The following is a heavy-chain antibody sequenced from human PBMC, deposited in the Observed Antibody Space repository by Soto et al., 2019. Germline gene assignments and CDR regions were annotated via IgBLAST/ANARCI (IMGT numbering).Heavy chain of an antibody. CDR2: VKSKNDGGAI. CDR1: GFTFTSAW. D-gene: IGHD1-26*01. V-gene: IGHV3-15*05. CDR3: VGGSPFEY. J-gene: IGHJ4*02. Sequence: PGGSLRLSCAGSGFTFTSAWISWVRQAPGKGLEWVGRVKSKNDGGAIDYGTPVKGRFIISRDDSKNTAYLQMNSLKIEDTGVYYCVGGSPFEYWGQGTLVTVSS.